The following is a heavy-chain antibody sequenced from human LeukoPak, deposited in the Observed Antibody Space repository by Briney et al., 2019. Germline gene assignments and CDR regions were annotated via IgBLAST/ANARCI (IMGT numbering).Heavy chain of an antibody. Sequence: GESLKISCKGSGYSSTSYWIGWVRQMPGKGLEWMGIIYPGDSDTSYSPSIQGQVTISADKSISTAYLLWSSLKASDTAMYYCARRRADGDYFDYWGQGTLVTVSS. V-gene: IGHV5-51*01. CDR2: IYPGDSDT. CDR3: ARRRADGDYFDY. CDR1: GYSSTSYW. J-gene: IGHJ4*02. D-gene: IGHD4-17*01.